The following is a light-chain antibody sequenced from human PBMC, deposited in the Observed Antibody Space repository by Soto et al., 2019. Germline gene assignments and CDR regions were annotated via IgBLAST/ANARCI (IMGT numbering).Light chain of an antibody. CDR1: QSISSW. CDR3: HHYSSYSLYT. J-gene: IGKJ2*01. CDR2: KSS. Sequence: DIQMTQSPSTLSASVGDRVTITCRASQSISSWLAWYLQKPGKAPKLLIYKSSTLQDGVPSRFSGSGSRTEFTLTISSLQPDDFATYYCHHYSSYSLYTFGQGTKLEIK. V-gene: IGKV1-5*03.